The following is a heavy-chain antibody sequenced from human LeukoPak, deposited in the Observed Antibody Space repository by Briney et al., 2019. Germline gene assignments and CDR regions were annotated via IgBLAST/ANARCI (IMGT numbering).Heavy chain of an antibody. CDR2: ISYDGHYK. V-gene: IGHV3-30*04. D-gene: IGHD1-26*01. Sequence: PGGSLRLSCAASGFAFSYSSMHWVRQAPGKGLEWVAGISYDGHYKGYADSVRGRFTISRDDSKSHLYLEMSGLRPEDAALYYCVRDLLVGSPDYFDLWGQGALVTVSP. J-gene: IGHJ4*02. CDR3: VRDLLVGSPDYFDL. CDR1: GFAFSYSS.